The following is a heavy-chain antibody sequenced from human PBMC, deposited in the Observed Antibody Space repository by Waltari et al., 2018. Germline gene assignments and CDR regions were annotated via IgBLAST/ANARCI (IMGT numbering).Heavy chain of an antibody. Sequence: QLQLRESGPGLVKPSGTLSLTCSVSGGSVTNNMHYWAWIRQPPGRGLEWSGTVSYSGATDSSPARKGRVTISRETSTNQLSLKLGSVTATDTALYYCATYIGASLGTAAFDVWGQGTMVTVSS. CDR3: ATYIGASLGTAAFDV. D-gene: IGHD5-12*01. V-gene: IGHV4-39*01. J-gene: IGHJ3*01. CDR2: VSYSGAT. CDR1: GGSVTNNMHY.